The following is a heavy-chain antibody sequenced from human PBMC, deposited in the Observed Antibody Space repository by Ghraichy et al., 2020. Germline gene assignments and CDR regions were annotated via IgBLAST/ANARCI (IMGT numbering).Heavy chain of an antibody. J-gene: IGHJ6*02. CDR3: ARGGVKVLDYGMDV. D-gene: IGHD1-1*01. Sequence: ASVKVSCKASGYTFTDYYMHWVRQVPGQGLEWMGWINPNNGGTNYAQKFQGRVTMTGDTSINTVYVELTRLTSDDTAVYYCARGGVKVLDYGMDVWGQGTTVTVSS. CDR1: GYTFTDYY. CDR2: INPNNGGT. V-gene: IGHV1-2*02.